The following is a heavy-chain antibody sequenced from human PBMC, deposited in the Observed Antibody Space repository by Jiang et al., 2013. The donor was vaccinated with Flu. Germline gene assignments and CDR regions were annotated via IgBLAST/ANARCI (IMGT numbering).Heavy chain of an antibody. D-gene: IGHD4-17*01. CDR2: ISGSGST. Sequence: VQLLESGGGLVQPGGSLRLSCAASGFTFSSYAMSWVRQAPGKGLEWVSLISGSGSTYFADSVKGRFTISRDNSKNTLYLQMNSLRAEDTAVYYXAKDPYGDYGGVNWFDPWGQGTLVTV. V-gene: IGHV3-23*01. J-gene: IGHJ5*02. CDR1: GFTFSSYA. CDR3: AKDPYGDYGGVNWFDP.